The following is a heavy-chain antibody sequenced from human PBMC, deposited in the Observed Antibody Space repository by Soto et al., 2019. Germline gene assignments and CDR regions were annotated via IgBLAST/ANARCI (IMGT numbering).Heavy chain of an antibody. J-gene: IGHJ3*02. V-gene: IGHV3-13*01. CDR2: IGTAGDT. Sequence: GGSLRLSCAASGFTFSSYDMHWVRQATGKGLEWVSAIGTAGDTYYPGSVKGRFTISRENAKNSLYLQMNSLRAEDTAVYYCARSHDRYSGSYPLFDIWGQGTMVTVSS. CDR3: ARSHDRYSGSYPLFDI. D-gene: IGHD1-26*01. CDR1: GFTFSSYD.